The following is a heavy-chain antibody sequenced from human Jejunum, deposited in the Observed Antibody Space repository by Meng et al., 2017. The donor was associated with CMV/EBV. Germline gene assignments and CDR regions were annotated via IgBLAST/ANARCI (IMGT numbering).Heavy chain of an antibody. V-gene: IGHV1-2*02. J-gene: IGHJ4*02. Sequence: SGFTFTEYNLYWVRQAPGQGLEYMGWINANSGATGCAQKFQGRVSMTRDTSISTIYMELGGLRPDDTAVYYCARDGVSSVTDLDYWGQGTLVTVSS. CDR2: INANSGAT. CDR3: ARDGVSSVTDLDY. CDR1: GFTFTEYN. D-gene: IGHD6-19*01.